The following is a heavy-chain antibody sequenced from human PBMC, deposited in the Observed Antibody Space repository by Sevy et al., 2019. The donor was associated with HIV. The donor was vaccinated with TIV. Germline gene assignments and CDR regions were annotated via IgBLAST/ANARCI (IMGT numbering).Heavy chain of an antibody. J-gene: IGHJ6*02. V-gene: IGHV1-2*02. CDR2: INPKSGAT. CDR1: GYTFTDTGYY. CDR3: ARESYDFWTGPVDYDYGMDV. Sequence: ASVKVSCKASGYTFTDTGYYVHWVRQAPGQGLEWMGWINPKSGATNYAQKFQGRVTMTRDTSVSTANMELSRLRSDDTAVCYCARESYDFWTGPVDYDYGMDVWGQGTTVTVSS. D-gene: IGHD3-3*01.